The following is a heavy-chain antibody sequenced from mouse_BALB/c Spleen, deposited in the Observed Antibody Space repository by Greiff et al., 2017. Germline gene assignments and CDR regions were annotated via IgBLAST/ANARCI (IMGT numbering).Heavy chain of an antibody. CDR2: IYPGGGYT. Sequence: VKLVESGAELVRPGTSVKISCKASGYTFTNYWLGWVKQRPGHGLEWIGDIYPGGGYTNYNEKFKGKATLTADTSSSTAYMQLSSLTSEDSAVYFCARRAMDYWGQGTSVTVSS. V-gene: IGHV1-63*02. CDR3: ARRAMDY. CDR1: GYTFTNYW. J-gene: IGHJ4*01.